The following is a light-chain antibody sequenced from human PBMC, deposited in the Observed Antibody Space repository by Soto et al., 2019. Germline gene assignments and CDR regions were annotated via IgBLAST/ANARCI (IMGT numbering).Light chain of an antibody. CDR1: SSDVGGYNY. V-gene: IGLV2-14*01. CDR2: DVS. Sequence: QSALTQPASVSGSPGQSITISCTGTSSDVGGYNYVSWYQQHPGKAPKLMIYDVSSRPSGASNRFSGAKSGNTASLTISGLQTEDEADYYCSSYTSSSTPYVFGTGTKLTVL. J-gene: IGLJ1*01. CDR3: SSYTSSSTPYV.